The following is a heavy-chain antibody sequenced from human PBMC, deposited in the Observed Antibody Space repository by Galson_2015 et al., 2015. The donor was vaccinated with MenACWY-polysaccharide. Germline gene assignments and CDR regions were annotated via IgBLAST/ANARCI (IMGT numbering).Heavy chain of an antibody. J-gene: IGHJ2*01. D-gene: IGHD6-19*01. V-gene: IGHV4-59*01. CDR1: GGSISSYY. CDR2: INYSGST. Sequence: ETLSLTCTVSGGSISSYYWNWIRQPPGKGLEWVGHINYSGSTNHNPSLKSRVTMSVDTSKNQFSLNLISVTDADTAVYYCARAIAVAGQRRDFDLWGRGTLVTVSS. CDR3: ARAIAVAGQRRDFDL.